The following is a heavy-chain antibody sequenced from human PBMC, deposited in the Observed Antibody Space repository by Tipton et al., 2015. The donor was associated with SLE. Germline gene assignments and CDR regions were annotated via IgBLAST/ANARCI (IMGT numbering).Heavy chain of an antibody. CDR3: ARGGPRGFWVIAIQARYFDY. J-gene: IGHJ4*02. Sequence: LRLSCAASRFTFSSYWMAWIRQPPGKGLEWIGEINHSGSTNYNPSLKSRVTISVDTSKNQFSLKLSSVTAADTAVYYCARGGPRGFWVIAIQARYFDYWGQGTLVTVSS. D-gene: IGHD2-21*01. CDR1: RFTFSSYW. CDR2: INHSGST. V-gene: IGHV4-34*01.